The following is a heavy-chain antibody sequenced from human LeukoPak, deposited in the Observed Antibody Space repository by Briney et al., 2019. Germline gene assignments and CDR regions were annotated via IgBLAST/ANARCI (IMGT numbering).Heavy chain of an antibody. CDR1: GYTFTSYA. J-gene: IGHJ4*02. V-gene: IGHV7-4-1*02. CDR2: INTNTGNP. D-gene: IGHD6-19*01. Sequence: GASVKVSCKASGYTFTSYAMNWVRQAPGRGLEWMGWINTNTGNPTYAQGFTGRFVFSLDTSVSTAYLQISSLKAEDTAVYYCARHISGHLESKIDYWGQGTLVTVSS. CDR3: ARHISGHLESKIDY.